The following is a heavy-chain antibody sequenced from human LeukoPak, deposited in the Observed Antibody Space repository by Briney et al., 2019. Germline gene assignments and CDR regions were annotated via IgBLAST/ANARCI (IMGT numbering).Heavy chain of an antibody. CDR2: INHSGST. CDR3: AGRYCSSTSCYFRYYYGMYV. D-gene: IGHD2-2*01. Sequence: PSETLSLTCAVYGGSFSGYYWSWLRQPPGKGLEWIGEINHSGSTNYNPSLQSRVTISVDTSKNQFSLKLSSVTAADTAVYYCAGRYCSSTSCYFRYYYGMYVWGKGTTVTVSS. CDR1: GGSFSGYY. V-gene: IGHV4-34*01. J-gene: IGHJ6*04.